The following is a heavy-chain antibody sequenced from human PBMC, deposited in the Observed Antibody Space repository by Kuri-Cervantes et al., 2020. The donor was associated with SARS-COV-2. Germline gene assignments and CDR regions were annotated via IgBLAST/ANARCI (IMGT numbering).Heavy chain of an antibody. Sequence: GESLKISCAASGFTFSSYAMHWVRQAPGKGLEWVAVISYDGSNKYYADSVKGRSTISRDNSKNTLYLQMSSLRAEDTAVYYCARDWEDYFDYWGQGTLVTVSS. CDR1: GFTFSSYA. D-gene: IGHD1-26*01. CDR2: ISYDGSNK. J-gene: IGHJ4*02. V-gene: IGHV3-30-3*01. CDR3: ARDWEDYFDY.